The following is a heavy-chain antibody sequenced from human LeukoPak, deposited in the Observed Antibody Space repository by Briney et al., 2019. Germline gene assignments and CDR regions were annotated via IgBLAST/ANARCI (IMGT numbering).Heavy chain of an antibody. J-gene: IGHJ5*02. Sequence: SGGSLRLSCAASGFTFSSYSMNWVRQAPGKGLEWVSAISGSGGSTYYADSVKGRFTISRDNSKNTLYLQMNSLRAEDTAVYYCAKSAAPWGYYNWFDPWGQGTLVTVSS. CDR2: ISGSGGST. V-gene: IGHV3-23*01. CDR1: GFTFSSYS. D-gene: IGHD3-16*01. CDR3: AKSAAPWGYYNWFDP.